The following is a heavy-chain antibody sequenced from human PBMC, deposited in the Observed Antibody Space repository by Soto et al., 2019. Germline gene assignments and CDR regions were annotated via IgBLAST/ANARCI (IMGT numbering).Heavy chain of an antibody. V-gene: IGHV1-3*01. D-gene: IGHD3-10*01. CDR2: INAGNGNT. CDR3: ARGGHITMVRRVIPNDAFDI. Sequence: ASVKVSCKASGYTFTSYVMHWVRQAPGQRLEWMGWINAGNGNTKYSQKFQGRVTITRDTSASTAYMELSSLRSEDTAVYYCARGGHITMVRRVIPNDAFDIWGQGTMVTVSS. J-gene: IGHJ3*02. CDR1: GYTFTSYV.